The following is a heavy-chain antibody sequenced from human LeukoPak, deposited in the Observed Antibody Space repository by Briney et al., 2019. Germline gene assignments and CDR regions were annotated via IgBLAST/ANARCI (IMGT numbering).Heavy chain of an antibody. CDR3: AKANGITGTTYWYFDL. V-gene: IGHV3-23*01. CDR2: YNGGNDGT. D-gene: IGHD1-7*01. Sequence: QPGGSLRLSCAASGFTFSSFTMSWVRQAPEKGLEWLSVYNGGNDGTYYADSVKGRSTISRDNSKNTLYLQLNSLRTEDTAVYYCAKANGITGTTYWYFDLWGRGTLVTVSS. J-gene: IGHJ2*01. CDR1: GFTFSSFT.